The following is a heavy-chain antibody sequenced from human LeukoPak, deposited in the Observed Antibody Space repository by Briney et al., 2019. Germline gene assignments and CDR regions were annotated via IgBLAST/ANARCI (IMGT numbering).Heavy chain of an antibody. CDR1: GGSISSSSYY. Sequence: KSSQTLSLTCTVSGGSISSSSYYWSWIRQPAGKGLEWIGRIYTSGSINYNPSLKSRVTISVDTSKNQFSLKLSSVTAADTAVYYCARGLRFLEWLTQDYWGQGTLVTVSS. J-gene: IGHJ4*02. CDR3: ARGLRFLEWLTQDY. CDR2: IYTSGSI. V-gene: IGHV4-61*02. D-gene: IGHD3-3*01.